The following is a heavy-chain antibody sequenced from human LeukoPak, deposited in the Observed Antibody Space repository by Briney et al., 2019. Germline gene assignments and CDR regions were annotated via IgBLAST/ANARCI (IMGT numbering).Heavy chain of an antibody. Sequence: GGSLRLSCAASGFTFSSYSMNWVRQAPGKGLEWVSYISRSSSTIYYADSVKGRFTISRDNAKNSLYLQMNSLRAEDTAVYYCARDPLSGYDSRVKIYYFDYWGQGTLVAVSS. V-gene: IGHV3-48*01. CDR2: ISRSSSTI. CDR1: GFTFSSYS. CDR3: ARDPLSGYDSRVKIYYFDY. J-gene: IGHJ4*02. D-gene: IGHD3-22*01.